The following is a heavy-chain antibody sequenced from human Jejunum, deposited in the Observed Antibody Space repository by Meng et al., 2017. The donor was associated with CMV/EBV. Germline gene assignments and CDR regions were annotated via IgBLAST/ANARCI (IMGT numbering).Heavy chain of an antibody. D-gene: IGHD3-3*01. CDR3: ATAVFGVVDYDY. J-gene: IGHJ4*02. Sequence: SGFTFSDHYMDWVRQAPGRGPEWVGRSRIRANSHITEYAASVKGRFTISRDDSRNSLYLEMNRLKSEDTAVYYCATAVFGVVDYDYWGQGTLVTVSS. CDR1: GFTFSDHY. V-gene: IGHV3-72*01. CDR2: SRIRANSHIT.